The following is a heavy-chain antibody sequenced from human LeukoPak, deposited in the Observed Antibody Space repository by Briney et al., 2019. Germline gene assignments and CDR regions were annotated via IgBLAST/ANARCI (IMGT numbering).Heavy chain of an antibody. V-gene: IGHV3-30*18. Sequence: GGSLRLSCAASGFTFSSYGMHWVRQAPGKGLEWVAVISYDGSNKYYADSVKGRFTISRDNSKNTLYLQMNSLRAEDTAVYYCAKSGQLLLPTFDYWGQGTLVTVSS. D-gene: IGHD2-15*01. J-gene: IGHJ4*02. CDR3: AKSGQLLLPTFDY. CDR2: ISYDGSNK. CDR1: GFTFSSYG.